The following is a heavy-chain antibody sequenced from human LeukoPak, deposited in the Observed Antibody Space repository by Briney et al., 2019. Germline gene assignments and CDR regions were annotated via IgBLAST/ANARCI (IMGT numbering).Heavy chain of an antibody. V-gene: IGHV4-59*08. CDR1: GGSISSYY. J-gene: IGHJ4*02. Sequence: SETLSLTCTVSGGSISSYYWSWIRQPPGKGLEWIGYIYYSGSTNYNPSLKSRVTISVDTSKNQFSLRLASATAADTATYYCVRGNSGFSFGAQGTLVTVSS. CDR3: VRGNSGFSF. CDR2: IYYSGST. D-gene: IGHD4-23*01.